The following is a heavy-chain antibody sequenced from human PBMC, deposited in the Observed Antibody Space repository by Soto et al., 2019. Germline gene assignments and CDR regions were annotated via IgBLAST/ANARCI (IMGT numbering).Heavy chain of an antibody. CDR3: ARDRLRTIFGVDTPYGMDV. CDR2: INPNSCGT. J-gene: IGHJ6*02. D-gene: IGHD3-3*01. V-gene: IGHV1-2*02. CDR1: GYTFTGYY. Sequence: ASVKVSCKASGYTFTGYYMHWVRQAPGQGLEWMGWINPNSCGTNYAQKFQGRVTMTRDTSISTAYMELSRLRSDDTAVYYCARDRLRTIFGVDTPYGMDVWGQGTTVTVSS.